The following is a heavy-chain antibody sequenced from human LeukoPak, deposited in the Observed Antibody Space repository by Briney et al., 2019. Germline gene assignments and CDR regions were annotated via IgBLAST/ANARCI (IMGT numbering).Heavy chain of an antibody. D-gene: IGHD6-19*01. CDR3: ASWYSSGWYNWFDP. Sequence: PGGSLRLSCAASGFTVSSNYMSWVRQAPGKGLEWVSLILGSGDTRYADSVKGRFTISRDNFKNTVYLQMNSLRAEDTAVYYCASWYSSGWYNWFDPWGQGTLVTVSS. V-gene: IGHV3-66*01. J-gene: IGHJ5*02. CDR1: GFTVSSNY. CDR2: ILGSGDT.